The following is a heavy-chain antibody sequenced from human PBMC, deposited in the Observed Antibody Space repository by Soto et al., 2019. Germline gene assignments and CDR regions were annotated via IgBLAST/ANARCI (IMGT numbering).Heavy chain of an antibody. CDR2: INHSGST. V-gene: IGHV4-34*01. J-gene: IGHJ4*02. D-gene: IGHD4-17*01. Sequence: QVQLQQWGAGLLKPSETLSLTCAVYGGSFSGYYWSWIRQPPGKGLEWIGEINHSGSTNYNPSLKSLVTISVDTSKNQFSLKLSSVTAADTAVYYCASVTAVTDGAYWGQGTLVTVSA. CDR3: ASVTAVTDGAY. CDR1: GGSFSGYY.